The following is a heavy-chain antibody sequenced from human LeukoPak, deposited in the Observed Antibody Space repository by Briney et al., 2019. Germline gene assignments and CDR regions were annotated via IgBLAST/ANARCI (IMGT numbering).Heavy chain of an antibody. J-gene: IGHJ5*02. Sequence: GGTLRLSCAASGFTFSSYNMNWVRQAPGKGLEWVSSISSSSDYIYYADSVKGRFTISRDNAKNSLYLQMKSLRAEDTAVYYCARGKTSQNIVTRKTYNWFDPWGQGTLVTVSS. CDR3: ARGKTSQNIVTRKTYNWFDP. D-gene: IGHD2/OR15-2a*01. V-gene: IGHV3-21*01. CDR1: GFTFSSYN. CDR2: ISSSSDYI.